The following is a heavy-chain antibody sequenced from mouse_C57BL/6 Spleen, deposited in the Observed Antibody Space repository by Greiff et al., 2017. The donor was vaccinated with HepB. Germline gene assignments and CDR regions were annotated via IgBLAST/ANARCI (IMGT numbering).Heavy chain of an antibody. CDR3: AIERGSSLPYYAMDY. V-gene: IGHV5-4*01. D-gene: IGHD1-1*01. J-gene: IGHJ4*01. CDR1: GFTFSSYA. CDR2: ISDGGSYT. Sequence: EVKLMESGGGLVKPGGSLKLSCAASGFTFSSYAMSWVRQTPEKRLEWVATISDGGSYTYYPDNVKGRFTISRDNAKNNLYLQMSHLKSEDTAMYYCAIERGSSLPYYAMDYWGQGTSVTVSS.